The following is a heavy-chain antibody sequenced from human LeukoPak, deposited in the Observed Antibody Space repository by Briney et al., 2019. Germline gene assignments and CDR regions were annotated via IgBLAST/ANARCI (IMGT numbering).Heavy chain of an antibody. CDR1: GYSFTNLD. CDR2: MNPNSGNT. J-gene: IGHJ5*01. Sequence: ASVKVSCKASGYSFTNLDINWVRQATGHGLEWMGWMNPNSGNTGYAQKFQGRVTMTRDASMSTAYMELSRLTSEDTAVYYCARVWGDGDDENWFDSWGQGTLVTVSS. V-gene: IGHV1-8*01. CDR3: ARVWGDGDDENWFDS. D-gene: IGHD4-17*01.